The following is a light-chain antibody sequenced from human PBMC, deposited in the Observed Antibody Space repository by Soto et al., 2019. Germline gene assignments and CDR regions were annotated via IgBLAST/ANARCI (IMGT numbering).Light chain of an antibody. V-gene: IGKV1-17*01. Sequence: TLSRHTVCGSGGARVTITCRASQDIRNELSWDQQKPGKAPKFLIFAASNLQSGVPSRFSGSGSGREFPLTISSLQPEDFATYYCQQLTSYPIATFGGGTKVDI. CDR2: AAS. CDR3: QQLTSYPIAT. CDR1: QDIRNE. J-gene: IGKJ4*01.